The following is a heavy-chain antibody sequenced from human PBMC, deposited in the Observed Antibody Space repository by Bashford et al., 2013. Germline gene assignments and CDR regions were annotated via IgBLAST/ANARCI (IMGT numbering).Heavy chain of an antibody. CDR2: ITIYNGNT. D-gene: IGHD3-3*02. CDR3: ARSPLSESPDYHFES. V-gene: IGHV1-45*02. Sequence: WVRQAPGQALEWMGWITIYNGNTDYAQKFQDRLTITRDTSLSTVHMELSSLRSEDTATYYCARSPLSESPDYHFESWGQGTLVTVSS. J-gene: IGHJ4*02.